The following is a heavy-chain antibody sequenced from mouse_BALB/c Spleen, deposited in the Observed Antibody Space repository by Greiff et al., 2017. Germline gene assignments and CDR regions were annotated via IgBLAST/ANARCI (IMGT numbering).Heavy chain of an antibody. V-gene: IGHV1-5*01. D-gene: IGHD2-14*01. J-gene: IGHJ4*01. CDR3: TRESYYRYGMGAMDY. CDR1: GYTFTSYW. CDR2: IYPGNSDT. Sequence: EVQLVESGTVLARPGASVKMSCKASGYTFTSYWMHWVKQRPGQGLEWIGAIYPGNSDTSYNQKFKGKAKLTAVTSTSTAYMELSSLTNEDSAVYYCTRESYYRYGMGAMDYWGQGTSVTVSS.